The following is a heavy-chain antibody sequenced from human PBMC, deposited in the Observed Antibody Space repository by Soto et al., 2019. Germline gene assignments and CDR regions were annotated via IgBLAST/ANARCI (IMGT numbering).Heavy chain of an antibody. D-gene: IGHD2-2*01. CDR1: GYNIIGYG. CDR2: ISARDGDR. V-gene: IGHV1-18*04. CDR3: ARSLLPYQVYFAMDA. J-gene: IGHJ6*02. Sequence: ASVKVSCKASGYNIIGYGFTWVRQAPGQGLEWMGWISARDGDRNYAQKFEGRVTMTIDASTSTAYMEMRSLRNDDTAVYYCARSLLPYQVYFAMDAWGQGTTVTVSS.